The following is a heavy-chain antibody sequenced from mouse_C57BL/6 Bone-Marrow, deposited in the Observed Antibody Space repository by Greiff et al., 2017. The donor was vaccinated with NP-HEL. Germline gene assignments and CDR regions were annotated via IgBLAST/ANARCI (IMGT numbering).Heavy chain of an antibody. J-gene: IGHJ4*01. CDR3: VRQVYYPHYAMDY. V-gene: IGHV10-1*01. CDR2: IRSKSNNYAT. CDR1: GFSFNTYA. D-gene: IGHD2-1*01. Sequence: EVQLVESGGGLVQPKGSLKLSCAASGFSFNTYAMNWVRQAPGKGLEWVARIRSKSNNYATYYADSVKDRFTISRDDSESMLYLQMNNLKTEDTAMYYCVRQVYYPHYAMDYWGQGTSVTVSS.